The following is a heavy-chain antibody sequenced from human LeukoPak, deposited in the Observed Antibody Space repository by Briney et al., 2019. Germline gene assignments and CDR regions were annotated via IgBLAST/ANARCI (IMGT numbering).Heavy chain of an antibody. CDR3: ARAGGYDILTGYSLRYDWFDP. CDR2: ISYDGSNK. J-gene: IGHJ5*02. Sequence: GGSLRLSCTGSGFNFGEYAINWVRQAPGKGLEWVAVISYDGSNKYYADSVKGRFTISRDNSKNTLYLQMNSLRAEDTAVYYCARAGGYDILTGYSLRYDWFDPWGQGTLVTVSS. D-gene: IGHD3-9*01. CDR1: GFNFGEYA. V-gene: IGHV3-30*04.